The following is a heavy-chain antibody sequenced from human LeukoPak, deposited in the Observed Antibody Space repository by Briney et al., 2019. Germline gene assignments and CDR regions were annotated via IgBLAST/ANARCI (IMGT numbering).Heavy chain of an antibody. D-gene: IGHD2-2*03. CDR1: GGSISSSNYY. V-gene: IGHV4-39*01. CDR3: ARVDIGVVPSTTFDF. J-gene: IGHJ4*02. CDR2: INYSGDI. Sequence: PSETLSLTCTVSGGSISSSNYYWGWIRQPPGKGLEWIGSINYSGDIYSNPSLKSRVTISVDTSKNQFSLKLSSVTAAVTAVYYCARVDIGVVPSTTFDFWGQGTLVTVSS.